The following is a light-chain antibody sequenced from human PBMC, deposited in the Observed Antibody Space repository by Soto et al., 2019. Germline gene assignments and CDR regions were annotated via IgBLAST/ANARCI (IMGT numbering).Light chain of an antibody. CDR3: QQYNNWPPK. Sequence: EIVMTQSPATLSVSPGERDTLSCRASQSVSSNLAWYQQKPGQAPRLLIYGASTRSTGISARFSGSGSGTEFTLTISSLQSEDFAIYYCQQYNNWPPKFGQGTKVDIK. CDR1: QSVSSN. J-gene: IGKJ1*01. CDR2: GAS. V-gene: IGKV3-15*01.